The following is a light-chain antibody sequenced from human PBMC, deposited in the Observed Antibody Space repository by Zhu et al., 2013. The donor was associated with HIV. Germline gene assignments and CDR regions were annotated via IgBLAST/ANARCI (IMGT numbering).Light chain of an antibody. CDR2: GAS. J-gene: IGKJ4*01. Sequence: EIVMMQSPVTLSVSPGERATLSCRASQSVSINLAWYQQKPGQAPRLLIYGASIRATGIPDRFSGSGSGTDFTLTISRLEPEDFAVYYCQQYGSSRLTFGGGTKVEIK. CDR1: QSVSIN. V-gene: IGKV3-20*01. CDR3: QQYGSSRLT.